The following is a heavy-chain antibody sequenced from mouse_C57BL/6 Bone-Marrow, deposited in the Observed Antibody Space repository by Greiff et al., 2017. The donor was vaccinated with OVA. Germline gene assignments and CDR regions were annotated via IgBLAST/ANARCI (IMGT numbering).Heavy chain of an antibody. CDR1: GFSLTSYG. D-gene: IGHD2-5*01. J-gene: IGHJ4*01. V-gene: IGHV2-6*01. CDR2: IWGVGST. CDR3: ASLHYYSNYGYAMDY. Sequence: VQVVESGPGLVAPSQSLSITCTVSGFSLTSYGVDWVRQSPGKGLEWLGVIWGVGSTNYNSALKSRLSISKDNSKSQVFLKMNSLQTDDTAMYYCASLHYYSNYGYAMDYWGQGTSVTVSS.